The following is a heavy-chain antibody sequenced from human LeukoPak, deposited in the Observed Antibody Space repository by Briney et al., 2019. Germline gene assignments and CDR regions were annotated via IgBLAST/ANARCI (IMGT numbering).Heavy chain of an antibody. J-gene: IGHJ4*02. V-gene: IGHV1-2*02. CDR2: INPNSGCT. D-gene: IGHD3-10*01. CDR3: ARDYYGSGSYYQLGY. Sequence: ASVKVSCKASGYTFTGYYMHWVRQAPGQGLEWMGWINPNSGCTKYAQKFHARVTMTRDTSITTVYMELSSLRSDDTAVYYCARDYYGSGSYYQLGYWGQGTLVTVSS. CDR1: GYTFTGYY.